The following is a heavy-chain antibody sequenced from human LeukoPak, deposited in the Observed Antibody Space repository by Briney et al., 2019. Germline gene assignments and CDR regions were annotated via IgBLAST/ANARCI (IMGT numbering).Heavy chain of an antibody. V-gene: IGHV4-59*01. CDR1: GGSISSYY. D-gene: IGHD3-10*01. CDR3: ARGGTMVRGVITRFDY. Sequence: SETLSLTCTVSGGSISSYYWSWIRQPPGKGLEWIGYIYYSGSTNYNPSLKSRVTISVDTSKDQFSLKLSSVTAADTAVYYCARGGTMVRGVITRFDYWGQGTLVTVSS. J-gene: IGHJ4*02. CDR2: IYYSGST.